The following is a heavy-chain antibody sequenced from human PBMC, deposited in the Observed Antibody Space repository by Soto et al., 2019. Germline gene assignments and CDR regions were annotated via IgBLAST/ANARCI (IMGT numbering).Heavy chain of an antibody. V-gene: IGHV3-23*01. CDR2: ISSNGANT. D-gene: IGHD2-8*01. J-gene: IGHJ4*01. Sequence: GGSLRLSCAASGFTFDSPYSHGMSWVRQSPGKGPEWISTISSNGANTHYAESVKGRFTISKDASRNTVHLHMNSLRTEDTATYFCVSWVSAHFDYWGHGTPVTVSS. CDR1: GFTFDSPYSHG. CDR3: VSWVSAHFDY.